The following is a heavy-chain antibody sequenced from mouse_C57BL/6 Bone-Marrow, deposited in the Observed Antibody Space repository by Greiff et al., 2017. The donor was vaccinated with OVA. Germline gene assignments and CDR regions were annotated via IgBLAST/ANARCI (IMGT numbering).Heavy chain of an antibody. Sequence: EVMLQQSGPELVKPGASVKISCKASGYTFTDYYMNWVKQSHGKSLEWIGDINPNNGGTSYNQKFKGKATLTVDKSSSTAYMELRSLTSEDSAVYYCARRRGYAMDDWGQGTSVTVSS. CDR1: GYTFTDYY. V-gene: IGHV1-26*01. CDR3: ARRRGYAMDD. CDR2: INPNNGGT. J-gene: IGHJ4*01.